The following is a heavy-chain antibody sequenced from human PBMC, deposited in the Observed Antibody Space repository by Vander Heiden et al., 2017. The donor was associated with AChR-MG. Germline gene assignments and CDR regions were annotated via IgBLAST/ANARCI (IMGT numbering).Heavy chain of an antibody. V-gene: IGHV3-11*01. CDR3: ARAPLVIRIYGMDV. J-gene: IGHJ6*02. CDR1: GFTFSDYY. D-gene: IGHD1-26*01. CDR2: ISSSGSSI. Sequence: QVQLVESGGGLVKPGGSLRLSCAASGFTFSDYYMSWIRQAPGKGLEWVSYISSSGSSIYYADSVKGRFTVSRDNAKNSLYLQMNSLRGEDTAVYYCARAPLVIRIYGMDVWGQGTTVTVSS.